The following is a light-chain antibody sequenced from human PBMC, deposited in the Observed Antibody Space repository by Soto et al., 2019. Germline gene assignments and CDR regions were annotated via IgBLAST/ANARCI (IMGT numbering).Light chain of an antibody. Sequence: EIVLTQFPATLSLSPGERATLSCRASQNVSSYLAWYQQKPGQVPRLLIYDASNRATGIPARFSGSGSGTDFTLTISSLEPEDFAVYYCQHRANWPWTFGQGTKVEIK. CDR1: QNVSSY. V-gene: IGKV3-11*01. J-gene: IGKJ1*01. CDR3: QHRANWPWT. CDR2: DAS.